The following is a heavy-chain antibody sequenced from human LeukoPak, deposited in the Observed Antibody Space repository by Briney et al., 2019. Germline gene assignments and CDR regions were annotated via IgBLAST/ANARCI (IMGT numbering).Heavy chain of an antibody. CDR1: GFTFSTYT. J-gene: IGHJ4*02. Sequence: GGSLRLSCAASGFTFSTYTMNWVRQAPGKGLEWISSISSTSSTINYADSVKGRFTISRDNAKNSLYLQMNSLRDEDTAVSYCARSIATDYWGQGTLVTVSS. D-gene: IGHD3-3*01. CDR2: ISSTSSTI. CDR3: ARSIATDY. V-gene: IGHV3-48*02.